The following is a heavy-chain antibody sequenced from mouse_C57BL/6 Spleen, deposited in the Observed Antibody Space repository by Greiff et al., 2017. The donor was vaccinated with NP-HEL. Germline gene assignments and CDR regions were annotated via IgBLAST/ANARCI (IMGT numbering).Heavy chain of an antibody. D-gene: IGHD1-1*01. J-gene: IGHJ1*03. V-gene: IGHV3-6*01. CDR2: ISYDGSN. Sequence: EVKLVESGPGLVKPSQSLSLTCSVTGYSITSGYYWNWIRQFPGNKLEWMGYISYDGSNNYNPSLKNRISITRDTSKNQFFLTLNSGTTEDTATYYCARDGTTVVKGYFDVWGTGTTVTVSS. CDR3: ARDGTTVVKGYFDV. CDR1: GYSITSGYY.